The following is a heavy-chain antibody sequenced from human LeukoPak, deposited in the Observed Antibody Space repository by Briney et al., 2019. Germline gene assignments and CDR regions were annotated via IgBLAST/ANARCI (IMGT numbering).Heavy chain of an antibody. CDR3: ARGVRAASVLMVYAGSSYLEYYYYYMDV. V-gene: IGHV1-8*01. CDR2: MSPNSGNT. Sequence: GASVKVSCKASGYTFTSYDINWVRQATGQGLEWVGWMSPNSGNTGYAQKFQGRVTMTRNTSISTAYMELSSLRSEDTAVYYCARGVRAASVLMVYAGSSYLEYYYYYMDVWGKGPTVTVSS. CDR1: GYTFTSYD. J-gene: IGHJ6*03. D-gene: IGHD2-8*01.